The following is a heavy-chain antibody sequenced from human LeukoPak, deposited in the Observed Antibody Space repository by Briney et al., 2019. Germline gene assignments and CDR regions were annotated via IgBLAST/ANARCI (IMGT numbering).Heavy chain of an antibody. Sequence: EASVKVSCKASGGTFSSYAISWVRQAPGQGLEWMGGIIPIFGTANYAQKFQGRVTITADESTSTAYMELSSLRSGDTAVYYCATHRGYSSTNWFDPWGQGTLVTVSS. J-gene: IGHJ5*02. CDR1: GGTFSSYA. V-gene: IGHV1-69*13. D-gene: IGHD6-13*01. CDR2: IIPIFGTA. CDR3: ATHRGYSSTNWFDP.